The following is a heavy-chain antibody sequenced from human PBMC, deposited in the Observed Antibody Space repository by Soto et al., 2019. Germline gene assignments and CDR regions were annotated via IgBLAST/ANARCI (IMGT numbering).Heavy chain of an antibody. D-gene: IGHD2-2*01. CDR3: ATGGSCGSSTGCRYWYLEL. CDR1: SGSISTNNW. J-gene: IGHJ2*01. V-gene: IGHV4-4*02. Sequence: QVQLQESGPGLVKPSGTLSLTCAVSSGSISTNNWWSWVRQPPGKGLVWIGEIHHSGTTNYNTSLMRGATMSVDKTKNQFSKKLNPVTAADTAVYYGATGGSCGSSTGCRYWYLELWGRGTLVSVSS. CDR2: IHHSGTT.